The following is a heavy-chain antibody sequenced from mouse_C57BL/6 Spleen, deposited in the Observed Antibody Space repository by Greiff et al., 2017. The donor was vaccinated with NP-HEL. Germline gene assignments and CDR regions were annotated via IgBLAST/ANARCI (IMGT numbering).Heavy chain of an antibody. D-gene: IGHD1-1*01. CDR3: ARKSYGSSPYYFDY. J-gene: IGHJ2*01. CDR2: ISSGGSYT. CDR1: GFTFSSYG. Sequence: VQLKESGGDLVKPGGSLKLSCAASGFTFSSYGMSWVRQTPDKRLEWVATISSGGSYTYYPDSVKGRFTISRDNAKNTLYLQMSSLKSEDTAMYYCARKSYGSSPYYFDYWGQGTTLTVSS. V-gene: IGHV5-6*01.